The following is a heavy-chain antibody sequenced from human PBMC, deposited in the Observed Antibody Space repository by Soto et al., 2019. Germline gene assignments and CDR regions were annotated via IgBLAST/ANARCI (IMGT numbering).Heavy chain of an antibody. CDR2: IWYDGSNK. CDR1: GFTFSSYG. D-gene: IGHD2-2*01. Sequence: PGGSLRLSCAASGFTFSSYGMHWVRQAPGKGLEWVAVIWYDGSNKYYADSVKGRFTISRDNSKNTLYLQMNSLRAEDTAVYYCAREGALWCSSTSCYSFGYFGYWGQGTLVTVSS. V-gene: IGHV3-33*01. J-gene: IGHJ4*02. CDR3: AREGALWCSSTSCYSFGYFGY.